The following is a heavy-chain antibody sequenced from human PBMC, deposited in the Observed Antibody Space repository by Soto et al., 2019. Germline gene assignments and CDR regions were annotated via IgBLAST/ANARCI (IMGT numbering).Heavy chain of an antibody. CDR2: MYYSGST. CDR1: GGSISGHY. D-gene: IGHD3-16*01. J-gene: IGHJ6*03. V-gene: IGHV4-59*08. CDR3: VRGPYYDLIWNYYYMDV. Sequence: QVQLQESGPGLVKPSDTLSLSCSVSGGSISGHYWSWVRQTPGKGLECVGYMYYSGSTNYNPSLKSRVTISVDTSKNHFYLRLSSVTAADTAVYYCVRGPYYDLIWNYYYMDVWGKGTTVTVSS.